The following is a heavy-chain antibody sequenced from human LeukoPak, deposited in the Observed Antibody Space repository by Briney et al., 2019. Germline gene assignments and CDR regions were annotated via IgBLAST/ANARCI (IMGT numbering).Heavy chain of an antibody. CDR1: GGSISSYY. CDR3: ARVYYGSGSLFDY. Sequence: PSETLSLTCTVSGGSISSYYWSWIRQPPGKGLEWIGYIYYSGSTNYNPSLKSRVTISVDTSKNQFSLKLSSVTAADTAVYYCARVYYGSGSLFDYWGQGTLVTVSS. J-gene: IGHJ4*02. V-gene: IGHV4-59*01. CDR2: IYYSGST. D-gene: IGHD3-10*01.